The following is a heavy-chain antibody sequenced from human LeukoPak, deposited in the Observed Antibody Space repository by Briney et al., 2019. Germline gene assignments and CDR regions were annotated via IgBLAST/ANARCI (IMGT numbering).Heavy chain of an antibody. CDR1: GFTFRFYA. V-gene: IGHV3-23*01. Sequence: PGGSLRLSCAGSGFTFRFYAMTWVRQAPGKGLEWVSGISGDASVSKHADSVKGRFNISRDNSKNTLYLQLNSLRVEDTAIYYCAKPYSSSLYGDAFNIWGQGTMVTVSP. D-gene: IGHD6-13*01. CDR3: AKPYSSSLYGDAFNI. J-gene: IGHJ3*02. CDR2: ISGDASVS.